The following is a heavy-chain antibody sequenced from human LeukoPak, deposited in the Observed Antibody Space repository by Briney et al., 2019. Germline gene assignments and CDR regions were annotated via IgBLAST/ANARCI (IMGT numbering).Heavy chain of an antibody. CDR3: ATVEYYNGSGSYRQRLFDI. D-gene: IGHD3-10*01. J-gene: IGHJ3*02. Sequence: SVKVSCKASGGTFSSYAISWVRQAPGQGLEWMGRIIPILGIANYAQKFQGRVTITADKSTSTAYMELSSLRSEDTAVYYCATVEYYNGSGSYRQRLFDIWGQGTMVTVSS. V-gene: IGHV1-69*04. CDR1: GGTFSSYA. CDR2: IIPILGIA.